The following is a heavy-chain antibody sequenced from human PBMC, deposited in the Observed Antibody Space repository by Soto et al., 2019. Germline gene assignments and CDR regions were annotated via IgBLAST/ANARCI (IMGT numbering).Heavy chain of an antibody. CDR1: GFIFKMYW. Sequence: EVQLVASGGGLVPPGGSVRLSCAASGFIFKMYWMHWVRQSQGKGLVWISRIYNDGTYSDYADSVRGRFTISRDNVNDTLDLQMNNLRAEDSCLYYCTRWPRPISTGTGAYWGQGTQVTVSS. D-gene: IGHD3-10*01. CDR3: TRWPRPISTGTGAY. V-gene: IGHV3-74*01. J-gene: IGHJ4*02. CDR2: IYNDGTYS.